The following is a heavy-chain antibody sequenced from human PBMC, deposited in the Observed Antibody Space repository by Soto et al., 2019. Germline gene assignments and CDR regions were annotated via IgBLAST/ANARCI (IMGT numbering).Heavy chain of an antibody. CDR2: IHYSGST. CDR3: ARSSIAVAEYFQH. Sequence: SETLSLTCTVSGGSISSSSYYWGWIRHPPGKGLEWIGSIHYSGSTYYNPSLKSRVTISVDTSKNQFSLKLSSVTAADTAVYYCARSSIAVAEYFQHWGQGTLVT. J-gene: IGHJ1*01. V-gene: IGHV4-39*01. CDR1: GGSISSSSYY. D-gene: IGHD6-19*01.